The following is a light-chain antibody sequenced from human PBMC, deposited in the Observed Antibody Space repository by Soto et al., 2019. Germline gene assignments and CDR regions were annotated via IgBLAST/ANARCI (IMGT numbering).Light chain of an antibody. V-gene: IGKV3-11*01. Sequence: EIVLTHSPATLSLSPGEGATLSCRASQHVWSYVAWYHQKPGQAPRLLIYDAARRATGIPARFSGSGSGTDVRLSISSLEPEDFAVYFCLERARWLWTFGQVKKVEIK. J-gene: IGKJ1*01. CDR3: LERARWLWT. CDR2: DAA. CDR1: QHVWSY.